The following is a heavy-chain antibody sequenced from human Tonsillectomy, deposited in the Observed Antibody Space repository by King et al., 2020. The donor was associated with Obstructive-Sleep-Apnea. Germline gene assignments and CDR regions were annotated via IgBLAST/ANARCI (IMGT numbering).Heavy chain of an antibody. Sequence: VQLVESGAVVVQPGGSLRLSCAASGFPFDEFTMTWVRQVPGKGLVWVSLIILDGGSTSYADSVKGRFTISRDNSKNSLYLQMNTLRPEDTALYYCAKGGYVAAAGYFDYWGQGTLVTVSS. J-gene: IGHJ4*02. D-gene: IGHD6-13*01. CDR3: AKGGYVAAAGYFDY. CDR1: GFPFDEFT. V-gene: IGHV3-43*01. CDR2: IILDGGST.